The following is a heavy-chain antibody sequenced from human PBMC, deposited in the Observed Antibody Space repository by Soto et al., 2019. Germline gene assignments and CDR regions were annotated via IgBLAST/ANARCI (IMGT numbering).Heavy chain of an antibody. Sequence: GGSLRLSCAASGFTFSSYGMHWVRQAPCKGLEWVAVIWYDGSNKYYADSVKGRFTISRDNSKNTLYLQMNSLRAEDTAVYYCARGSYCSSTSCYTRYKLGNWFDPWGQGTLVTVSS. J-gene: IGHJ5*02. CDR2: IWYDGSNK. V-gene: IGHV3-33*01. CDR3: ARGSYCSSTSCYTRYKLGNWFDP. CDR1: GFTFSSYG. D-gene: IGHD2-2*02.